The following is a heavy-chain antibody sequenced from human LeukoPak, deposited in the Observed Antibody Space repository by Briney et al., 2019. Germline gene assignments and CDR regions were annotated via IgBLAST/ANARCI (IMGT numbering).Heavy chain of an antibody. D-gene: IGHD3-10*01. J-gene: IGHJ5*02. V-gene: IGHV1-18*01. CDR3: ARDTYYYGSGRKGFDP. Sequence: ASVKVSCKASGYTFTSYDINWVRQATGQGLEWMGWMNPNSGNTNYAQKLQGRVTMTTDTSTSTAYMELRSLRSDDTAVYYCARDTYYYGSGRKGFDPWGQGTLVTVSS. CDR2: MNPNSGNT. CDR1: GYTFTSYD.